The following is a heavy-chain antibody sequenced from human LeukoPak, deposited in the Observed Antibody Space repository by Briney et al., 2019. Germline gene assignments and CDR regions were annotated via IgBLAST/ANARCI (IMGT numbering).Heavy chain of an antibody. J-gene: IGHJ4*02. Sequence: GGSLRLSCAASGFTFSRYAMHWFRQAPAKGLEYVSAISSNGGTTYYADSVKGRFTISRDNSKNTLYLQMGSLRAEDMAVYYCASDYGYLQGLLDYWGQGTLVTVSS. CDR3: ASDYGYLQGLLDY. V-gene: IGHV3-64*02. CDR2: ISSNGGTT. D-gene: IGHD5-12*01. CDR1: GFTFSRYA.